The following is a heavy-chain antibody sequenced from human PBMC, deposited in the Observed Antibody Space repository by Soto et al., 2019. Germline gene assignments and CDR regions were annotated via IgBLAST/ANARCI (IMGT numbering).Heavy chain of an antibody. CDR1: GGSISSPNL. Sequence: QVRLQESGPGLVKPSGTLSLTCAVSGGSISSPNLWTWVRQPPGKGLEWIGEIYHIGSTTFNPSLKSRVTVSVDKSKNHFSLKLSSVTAAVTAVYYCARSPRSIAAGGIDFWGQGILVTVSS. D-gene: IGHD6-13*01. J-gene: IGHJ4*01. CDR3: ARSPRSIAAGGIDF. V-gene: IGHV4-4*02. CDR2: IYHIGST.